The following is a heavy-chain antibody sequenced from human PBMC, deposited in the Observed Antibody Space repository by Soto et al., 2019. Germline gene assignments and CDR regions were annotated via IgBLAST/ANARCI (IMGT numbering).Heavy chain of an antibody. CDR1: GFTFSSYA. V-gene: IGHV3-30-3*01. CDR2: ISYDGSNK. Sequence: PGGSLRLSCAASGFTFSSYAMHWVRQAPGKGLEWVAVISYDGSNKYYADSVKGRFTISRDNSKNTLYLQMNSLRAEDTAVYYCARDRGYDAHDYYYNAMDVWGQGTTVTVSS. D-gene: IGHD2-15*01. CDR3: ARDRGYDAHDYYYNAMDV. J-gene: IGHJ6*02.